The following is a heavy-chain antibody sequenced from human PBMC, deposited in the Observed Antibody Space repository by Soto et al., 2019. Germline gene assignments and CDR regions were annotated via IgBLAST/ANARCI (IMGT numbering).Heavy chain of an antibody. D-gene: IGHD6-13*01. CDR1: GGSFSGYY. CDR3: ARVVSWSSSFYGWFDH. Sequence: SETLSLTCAVYGGSFSGYYWSWIRQPPGKGLEWIGEINHSGSTNYNPSLKSRVTISVDTSKNQFSLKLSSVTAADTAVYYCARVVSWSSSFYGWFDHWGQGTLVTVSS. J-gene: IGHJ5*02. CDR2: INHSGST. V-gene: IGHV4-34*01.